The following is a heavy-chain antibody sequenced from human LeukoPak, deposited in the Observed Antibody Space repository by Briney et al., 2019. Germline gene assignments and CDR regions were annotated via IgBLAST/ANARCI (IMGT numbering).Heavy chain of an antibody. CDR1: GFTFSSYS. J-gene: IGHJ4*02. CDR2: ISSSSSYI. CDR3: ARSRRAAAGIIDVDY. V-gene: IGHV3-21*01. Sequence: GGSLRLSCAASGFTFSSYSMNWVRQAPGKGLEWVSSISSSSSYIYYADSVKGRFTISRDNAKNSLYLQMNSLRAEDTAVYYCARSRRAAAGIIDVDYWGQGTLVTVSS. D-gene: IGHD6-13*01.